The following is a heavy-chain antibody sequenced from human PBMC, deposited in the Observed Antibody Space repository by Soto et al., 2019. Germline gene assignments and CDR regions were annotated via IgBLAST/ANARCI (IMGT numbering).Heavy chain of an antibody. J-gene: IGHJ3*01. CDR1: GGSFRREA. D-gene: IGHD2-15*01. Sequence: QVQLVQSGAEVKKPGSSVKVSCKASGGSFRREAINWVRQAPGQGPAWMGGILPFFGTADYEQKFQGRVTLTVDVSTTTVYMQLSSLRFEETAVYYCARGHEFGGNSDGFDVWGQGTMVIVSS. CDR3: ARGHEFGGNSDGFDV. V-gene: IGHV1-69*12. CDR2: ILPFFGTA.